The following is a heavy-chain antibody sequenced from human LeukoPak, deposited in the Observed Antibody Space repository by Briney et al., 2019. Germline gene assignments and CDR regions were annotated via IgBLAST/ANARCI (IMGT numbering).Heavy chain of an antibody. CDR3: ARDLFGELLDWFDP. CDR1: GGSISSYY. Sequence: SETLSLTCTVSGGSISSYYWSWMRQPAGKGLEWIGRIYTSGSTNYNPSLKSRVTMSVDTSKNQFSLKLSSVTAADTAVYYCARDLFGELLDWFDPWGQGTLVTVSS. CDR2: IYTSGST. J-gene: IGHJ5*02. D-gene: IGHD3-10*02. V-gene: IGHV4-4*07.